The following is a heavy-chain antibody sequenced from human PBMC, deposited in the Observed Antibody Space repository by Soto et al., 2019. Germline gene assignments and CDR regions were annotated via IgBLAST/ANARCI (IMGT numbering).Heavy chain of an antibody. J-gene: IGHJ6*02. V-gene: IGHV4-31*03. Sequence: LSLTCTVSGGSISSGGYYWSWIRQHPGKGLEWIGYIYYSGSTYYNPSLKSRVTISVDTSKNQFSLKLSSVTAADTAVYYCARGRADYYYGMDVWGQGTTVTV. CDR1: GGSISSGGYY. CDR2: IYYSGST. CDR3: ARGRADYYYGMDV.